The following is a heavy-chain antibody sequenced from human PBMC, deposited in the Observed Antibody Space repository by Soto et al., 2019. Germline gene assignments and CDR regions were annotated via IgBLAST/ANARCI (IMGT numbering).Heavy chain of an antibody. D-gene: IGHD6-13*01. CDR2: ISGSGGST. J-gene: IGHJ4*02. CDR3: AKSGRGRIAAAGPTGGGFDY. CDR1: GFTFSSYA. Sequence: GGSLRLSCAASGFTFSSYAMSWVRQAPGKGLEWVSAISGSGGSTYYADSVKGRFTISRDNSKNTLYLQMNSLRAEDTAVYYCAKSGRGRIAAAGPTGGGFDYWGQGTLVTVSS. V-gene: IGHV3-23*01.